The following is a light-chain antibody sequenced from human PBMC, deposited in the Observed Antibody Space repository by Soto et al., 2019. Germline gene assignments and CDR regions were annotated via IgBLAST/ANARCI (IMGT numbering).Light chain of an antibody. CDR3: QTWGSSWV. J-gene: IGLJ3*02. V-gene: IGLV4-69*01. CDR1: SGHSSYA. Sequence: QSVLTQSPSASASLGASVKLTCTLSSGHSSYAIAWHQQQPEKGPQFLMKINSDGSHNRGDGISDRFSGSSSGAERYLTISSLQSEDEADYYCQTWGSSWVFGGGTQLTVL. CDR2: INSDGSH.